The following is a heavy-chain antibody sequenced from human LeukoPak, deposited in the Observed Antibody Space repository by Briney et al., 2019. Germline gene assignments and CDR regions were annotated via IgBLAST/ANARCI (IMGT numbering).Heavy chain of an antibody. CDR1: GGSISSSSYY. J-gene: IGHJ4*02. D-gene: IGHD1-26*01. CDR3: ARDTRGGGGSYNYYFDY. V-gene: IGHV4-39*07. CDR2: IYYSGST. Sequence: SETLSLTCTVSGGSISSSSYYWGWIRQPPGKGLEWIGSIYYSGSTYYNPSLKSRVTISVDTSKNQFSLKLSSVTAADTAVYYCARDTRGGGGSYNYYFDYWGQGTLVTVSS.